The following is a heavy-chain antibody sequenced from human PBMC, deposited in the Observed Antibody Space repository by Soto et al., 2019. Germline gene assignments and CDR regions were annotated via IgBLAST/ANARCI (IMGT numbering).Heavy chain of an antibody. CDR3: ATDPSTGYTDY. V-gene: IGHV3-23*01. J-gene: IGHJ4*02. D-gene: IGHD3-9*01. CDR1: GFTFSSFA. Sequence: EVQLLESGGALVQPGGSLRPSCAASGFTFSSFAMTWVRQAPGKGLEWVSTISSHSGDSTFYADSVKGRFTISRDNSKNTLYLQMNSLRAEDTAIFYCATDPSTGYTDYWGQGTLVTVSS. CDR2: ISSHSGDST.